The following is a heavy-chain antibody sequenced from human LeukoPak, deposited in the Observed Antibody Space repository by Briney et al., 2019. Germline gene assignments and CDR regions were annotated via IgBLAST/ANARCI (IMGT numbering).Heavy chain of an antibody. J-gene: IGHJ4*02. CDR3: ARWSGVADPFDY. CDR1: GFTFPNYA. Sequence: GGSLRLSCAASGFTFPNYAMNWVRQAPGKGLEWVSAISGSGDSTYYADSVKGRFTISRDNSKNTLYLQMNSLRVEDTAVYYCARWSGVADPFDYWGQGTLVTVSS. D-gene: IGHD6-19*01. CDR2: ISGSGDST. V-gene: IGHV3-23*01.